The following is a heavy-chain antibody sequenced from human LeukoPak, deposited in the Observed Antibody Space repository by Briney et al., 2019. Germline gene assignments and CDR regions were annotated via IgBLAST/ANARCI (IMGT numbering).Heavy chain of an antibody. CDR1: GYDFTIYW. Sequence: GESLKISCKGSGYDFTIYWIDWVRQMPGKGLEWMGVIYPGDSDTRYSPSFQGQVTISADKSISTAYLQWSSLKASDTAMYYCAIFDFLFGEIDNWFDPWGQGTLVTVSS. CDR3: AIFDFLFGEIDNWFDP. D-gene: IGHD3-3*01. CDR2: IYPGDSDT. V-gene: IGHV5-51*01. J-gene: IGHJ5*02.